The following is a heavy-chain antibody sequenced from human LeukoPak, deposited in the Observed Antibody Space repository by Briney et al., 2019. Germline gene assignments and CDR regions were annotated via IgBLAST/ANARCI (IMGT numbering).Heavy chain of an antibody. CDR1: GLTFSRYA. J-gene: IGHJ4*02. D-gene: IGHD3-22*01. Sequence: GGSLRLSCAASGLTFSRYAMSWVRQAPGKGLEWVSGVSTSGGSTYYADSVKGRFTVSRDNSKNTLHLQMNSLRAEDTAIYYCAKQAYDSPRTDFDYWGQGTLVTVSS. CDR2: VSTSGGST. V-gene: IGHV3-23*01. CDR3: AKQAYDSPRTDFDY.